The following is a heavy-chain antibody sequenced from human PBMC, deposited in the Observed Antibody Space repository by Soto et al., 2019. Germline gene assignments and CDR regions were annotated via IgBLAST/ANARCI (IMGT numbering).Heavy chain of an antibody. CDR2: IDPSDSYT. Sequence: EVQLVQSGAEVKKPGESLRISCKGSGYSFINYWISWVRQMTGKGLEWMGRIDPSDSYTNYSPSFQGHVSISADKSISTTCLQWSILSASDTAMYYCARLSRLHRDWYFDLWGRGTLVTVSS. CDR3: ARLSRLHRDWYFDL. D-gene: IGHD4-4*01. J-gene: IGHJ2*01. CDR1: GYSFINYW. V-gene: IGHV5-10-1*01.